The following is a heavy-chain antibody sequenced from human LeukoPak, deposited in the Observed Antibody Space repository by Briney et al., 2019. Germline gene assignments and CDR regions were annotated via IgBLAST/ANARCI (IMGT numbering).Heavy chain of an antibody. CDR1: GFTFSSYS. V-gene: IGHV3-21*01. CDR2: ISSSSSYI. Sequence: GGSLRLSCAASGFTFSSYSMNWVRQAPGKGLEWVSSISSSSSYIYYADSVKGRFTISRDNAKNSLYLQMNSLRAEDTAVYYCVRSFTIFGVAKAFDIWGQGTMVTVSS. CDR3: VRSFTIFGVAKAFDI. D-gene: IGHD3-3*01. J-gene: IGHJ3*02.